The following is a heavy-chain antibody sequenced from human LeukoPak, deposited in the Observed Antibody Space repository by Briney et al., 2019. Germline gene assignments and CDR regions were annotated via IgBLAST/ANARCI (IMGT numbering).Heavy chain of an antibody. Sequence: ASVKVSCKASGGTFSSYAISWVRQAPGQGLEWMGGIIPILGTANYAQKFQGRVTMTTDTSTSTAYMEVRSLRSDDTAVYYCARSASDYYGSGSYDRSWGQGTQVTVSS. CDR2: IIPILGTA. J-gene: IGHJ5*02. CDR1: GGTFSSYA. D-gene: IGHD3-10*01. V-gene: IGHV1-69*10. CDR3: ARSASDYYGSGSYDRS.